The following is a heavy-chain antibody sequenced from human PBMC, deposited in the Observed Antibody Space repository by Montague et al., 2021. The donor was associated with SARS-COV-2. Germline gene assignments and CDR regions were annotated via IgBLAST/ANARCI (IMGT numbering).Heavy chain of an antibody. V-gene: IGHV4-34*01. D-gene: IGHD3-22*01. CDR2: INHSGST. J-gene: IGHJ6*02. Sequence: SETLSLTCAVYGGSFSGYYWSWIRQPPGKGLEWIGEINHSGSTNYNPSLKNRVTISVDTSKNQFSLKLSSVTAADAAVYYCARDTRITMIVVVQGYGMDVWGQGTTVTVSS. CDR1: GGSFSGYY. CDR3: ARDTRITMIVVVQGYGMDV.